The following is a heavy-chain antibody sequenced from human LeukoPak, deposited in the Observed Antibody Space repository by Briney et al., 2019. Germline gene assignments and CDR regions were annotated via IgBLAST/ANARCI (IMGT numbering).Heavy chain of an antibody. CDR1: GFTFSSYS. D-gene: IGHD4-17*01. CDR2: ISSSSSYI. V-gene: IGHV3-21*01. J-gene: IGHJ4*02. CDR3: ATEDDYGDAGVDY. Sequence: KSGGSLRLSCAASGFTFSSYSMNWVRQASGKGLEWVSSISSSSSYIYYADSVKGRFTISRDNAKNSLYLQMNSLRAEDTAVYYCATEDDYGDAGVDYWGQGTLVTVSS.